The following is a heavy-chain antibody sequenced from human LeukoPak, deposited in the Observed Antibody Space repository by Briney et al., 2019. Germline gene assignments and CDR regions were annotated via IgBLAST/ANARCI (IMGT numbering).Heavy chain of an antibody. Sequence: SETLSLTCNVSGYSISSGYYWGWIRQPPGKGLEWIGSIYHSGSTYYNPSLKSRVTISVDTSKNQFSLKLSSVTAADTAVYYCARGRGYCSSTSCYKGWFDPWGQGTLVTVSS. D-gene: IGHD2-2*03. CDR2: IYHSGST. CDR3: ARGRGYCSSTSCYKGWFDP. CDR1: GYSISSGYY. V-gene: IGHV4-38-2*02. J-gene: IGHJ5*02.